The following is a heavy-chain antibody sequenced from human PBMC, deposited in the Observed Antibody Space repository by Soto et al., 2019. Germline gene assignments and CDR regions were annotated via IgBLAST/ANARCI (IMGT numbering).Heavy chain of an antibody. V-gene: IGHV2-5*02. J-gene: IGHJ6*02. Sequence: ITLKESGPTLVKPTQTLTLTCTFSGFSLNTGGVGVGWVRQPRGKAMEWLALIYWDDDERYRPSLRSRLNITKDSIHNQXVLTMTNMDPEDTATYYCVRNWRYYGGDYYYGMDAWGQGTTVTVSS. CDR1: GFSLNTGGVG. CDR2: IYWDDDE. D-gene: IGHD3-10*01. CDR3: VRNWRYYGGDYYYGMDA.